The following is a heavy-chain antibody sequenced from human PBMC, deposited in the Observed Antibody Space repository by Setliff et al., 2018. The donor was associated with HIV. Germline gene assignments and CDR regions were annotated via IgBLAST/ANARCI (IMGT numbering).Heavy chain of an antibody. V-gene: IGHV1-3*01. CDR1: GYTFRNYA. CDR3: AKEGVAAIDDEWYYFDH. J-gene: IGHJ4*02. CDR2: INAGNGNT. Sequence: ASVKVSCKASGYTFRNYAIHWVRQAPGQRLERMGWINAGNGNTKYEQKFQDRLTMTIDTSTGTVYMELRSLRPDDTAVYYCAKEGVAAIDDEWYYFDHWGQGTLVTVSS. D-gene: IGHD2-15*01.